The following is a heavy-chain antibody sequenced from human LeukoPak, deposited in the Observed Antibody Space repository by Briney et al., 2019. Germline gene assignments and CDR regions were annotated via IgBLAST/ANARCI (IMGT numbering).Heavy chain of an antibody. CDR2: IGTAGDT. CDR3: ARASITMVRGAFDI. J-gene: IGHJ3*02. V-gene: IGHV3-13*01. Sequence: GGSLRLSCAASGFTFSSYDMYWVRHATGKGLEWVSAIGTAGDTYYPGSVKGRFTISRENAKNSLYLQMNSLRAGDTAVYYCARASITMVRGAFDIWGQGTMVTVSS. D-gene: IGHD3-10*01. CDR1: GFTFSSYD.